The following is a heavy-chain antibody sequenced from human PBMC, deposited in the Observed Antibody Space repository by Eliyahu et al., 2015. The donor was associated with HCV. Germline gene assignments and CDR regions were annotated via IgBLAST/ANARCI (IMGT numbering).Heavy chain of an antibody. CDR1: VTSGSYY. CDR3: ARGGYDDAFDM. CDR2: IYYSGGT. Sequence: QVQLQESGPGLVRPSETLSLTCSVTSGSYYWSWIRQPPGKGLQWIGYIYYSGGTNYNPSLKSRVTISLDTSKKQLSLRLNSMTAADTAIYYCARGGYDDAFDMWGQGTMVTVSS. D-gene: IGHD5-12*01. V-gene: IGHV4-61*01. J-gene: IGHJ3*02.